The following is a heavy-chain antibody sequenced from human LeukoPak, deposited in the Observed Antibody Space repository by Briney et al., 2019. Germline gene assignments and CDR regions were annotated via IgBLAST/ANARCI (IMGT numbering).Heavy chain of an antibody. V-gene: IGHV3-64D*06. CDR3: VNQISGWVY. CDR1: GFTFDRSA. D-gene: IGHD6-19*01. CDR2: IGSNGRST. Sequence: GGSLRLSCSASGFTFDRSAMHWVRQAPGKGLEYLSGIGSNGRSTHNADSMKGRFTISRDNSKNTLFLQMTSLRAEDTAVYYCVNQISGWVYWGQGTLVTVSS. J-gene: IGHJ4*02.